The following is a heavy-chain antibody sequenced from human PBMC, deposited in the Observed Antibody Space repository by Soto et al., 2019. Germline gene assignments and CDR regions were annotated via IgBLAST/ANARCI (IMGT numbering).Heavy chain of an antibody. V-gene: IGHV4-59*08. D-gene: IGHD4-17*01. CDR3: VRQGIDYLHGLVDV. CDR2: VYYTGDT. CDR1: SGPDRSHN. Sequence: QVQLQQSGPRLVKPSETLCLTCTVSSGPDRSHNWGWIRQPPGRGLEWIGYVYYTGDTAYNPSPRSRVSISADTSTNDISLTLSSVTAADTAVYYCVRQGIDYLHGLVDVWGQGTTVSVSS. J-gene: IGHJ6*02.